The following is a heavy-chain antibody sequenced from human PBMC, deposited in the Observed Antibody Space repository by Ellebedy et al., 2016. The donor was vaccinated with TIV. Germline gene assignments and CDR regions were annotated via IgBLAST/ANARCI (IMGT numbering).Heavy chain of an antibody. CDR2: INPTSGSS. CDR1: GYTFTSYF. J-gene: IGHJ4*02. V-gene: IGHV1-46*01. CDR3: ARGDNYYYDSSGYYYSY. Sequence: ASVKVSCKASGYTFTSYFLYWVRQAPGQGLEWMGIINPTSGSSNYALKFQGRVTMTRDTSTSTVYMDLSSLRSEDTAVYYCARGDNYYYDSSGYYYSYWGQGTLVTVSS. D-gene: IGHD3-22*01.